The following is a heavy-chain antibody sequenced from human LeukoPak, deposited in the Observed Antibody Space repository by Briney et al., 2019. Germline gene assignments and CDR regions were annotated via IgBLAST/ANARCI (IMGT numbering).Heavy chain of an antibody. CDR3: ARDLVGAIEGLDY. CDR1: GYTFTGYY. J-gene: IGHJ4*02. V-gene: IGHV1-2*02. Sequence: ASVKVSCKASGYTFTGYYMHWVRQAPGQGLEWMGWINPNSGGTNYAQQFQGRVTMTRDTSISTAYMDMSRLRSDDTAVYYCARDLVGAIEGLDYWGQGTLVTVSS. CDR2: INPNSGGT. D-gene: IGHD1-26*01.